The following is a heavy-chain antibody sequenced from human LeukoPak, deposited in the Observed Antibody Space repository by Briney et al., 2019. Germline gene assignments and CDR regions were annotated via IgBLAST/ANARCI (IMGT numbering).Heavy chain of an antibody. V-gene: IGHV3-48*01. J-gene: IGHJ2*01. Sequence: GGSLRLSCAASGFIFNTFNMNWIRQAPGKGLEWVSYISETSTTIYYADSVKGRFTISRDNGKNSLYLQVNGLGAEDTAVYYCARIGTNGYPGVWFFDLWGRGTLVTVSS. CDR3: ARIGTNGYPGVWFFDL. D-gene: IGHD2-8*01. CDR2: ISETSTTI. CDR1: GFIFNTFN.